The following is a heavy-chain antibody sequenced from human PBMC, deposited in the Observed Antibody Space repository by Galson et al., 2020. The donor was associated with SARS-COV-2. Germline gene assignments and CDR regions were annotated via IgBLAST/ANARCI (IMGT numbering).Heavy chain of an antibody. Sequence: GGSLRLSCAASGFTFTNYALHWVRQAPGKGLEWLAVISYDGGIQVYADSVKGRFTISRDNSENIVFLQMNSLRPDDTDVYSCTRDISGGASDIWGQGTMVTVSS. CDR3: TRDISGGASDI. CDR2: ISYDGGIQ. CDR1: GFTFTNYA. D-gene: IGHD1-26*01. V-gene: IGHV3-30*01. J-gene: IGHJ3*02.